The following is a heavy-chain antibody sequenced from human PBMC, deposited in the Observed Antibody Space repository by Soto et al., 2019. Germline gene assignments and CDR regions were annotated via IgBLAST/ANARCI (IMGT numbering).Heavy chain of an antibody. V-gene: IGHV3-15*01. CDR2: IKSKSEGGTA. CDR3: TTDSYDSSAYLARKAREHYYYYYRMDV. CDR1: GVAFSDAW. Sequence: GSLRLSCVASGVAFSDAWVSWVRQAPGKGLEWVGRIKSKSEGGTADFAAPVKGRFTISRDDSRNTLFLQMNSLKTEDTAVYYCTTDSYDSSAYLARKAREHYYYYYRMDVWGQGTTVTVSS. J-gene: IGHJ6*02. D-gene: IGHD3-22*01.